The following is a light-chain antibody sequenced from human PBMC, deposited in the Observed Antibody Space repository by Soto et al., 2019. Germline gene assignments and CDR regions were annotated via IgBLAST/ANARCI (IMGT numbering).Light chain of an antibody. J-gene: IGKJ5*01. V-gene: IGKV4-1*01. Sequence: DIVMTQSPDSLAVSLGERATINCKSSQSVLYSSNSKNYLTWYQQKPGQPPKLLIYWASTRESGVPDRFSGSGSGTDVTLTISILQAEDVAVYYCQQYFSAPITFGQGTRLEIK. CDR3: QQYFSAPIT. CDR1: QSVLYSSNSKNY. CDR2: WAS.